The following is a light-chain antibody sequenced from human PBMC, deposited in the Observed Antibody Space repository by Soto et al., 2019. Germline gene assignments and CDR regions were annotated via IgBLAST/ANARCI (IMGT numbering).Light chain of an antibody. Sequence: EIVLTQSPGTLSLSPGERATLSCRASQSVSSSYLTWYQQKPGQAPRLLIYGASSRATGIPDRFGGSGSGTDFTLNISRLEPEDFAVYYCQQYGSSPRTWTFGQGTKVEIK. V-gene: IGKV3-20*01. CDR2: GAS. CDR3: QQYGSSPRTWT. CDR1: QSVSSSY. J-gene: IGKJ1*01.